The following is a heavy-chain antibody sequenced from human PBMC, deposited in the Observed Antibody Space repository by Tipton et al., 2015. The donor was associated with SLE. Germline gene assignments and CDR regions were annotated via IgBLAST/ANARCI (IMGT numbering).Heavy chain of an antibody. Sequence: TLSLTCAVYGGSFSGYYWSWIRQPPGKGLEWIGEINHSGSTNYNPSLKSRVTISVDTSKNQFSLKLSSGTAADTAVYYCARTEEGYCSGGSCYPNWFDPWGQGTLVTVSS. CDR3: ARTEEGYCSGGSCYPNWFDP. CDR1: GGSFSGYY. D-gene: IGHD2-15*01. V-gene: IGHV4-34*01. J-gene: IGHJ5*02. CDR2: INHSGST.